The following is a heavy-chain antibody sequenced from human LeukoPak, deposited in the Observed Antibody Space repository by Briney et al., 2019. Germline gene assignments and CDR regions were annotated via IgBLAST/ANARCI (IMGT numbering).Heavy chain of an antibody. CDR2: IYHSGST. CDR3: ARDGGIAVAAYLGDWSDP. Sequence: KPSETLSLTCTVSGYSISSGYYWGWIRQPPGKGLEWIGSIYHSGSTYYNPSLKSRVTISVDTSKNQFSLKLSSVTAADTAVYYCARDGGIAVAAYLGDWSDPWGQGTLVTVSS. CDR1: GYSISSGYY. D-gene: IGHD6-19*01. J-gene: IGHJ5*02. V-gene: IGHV4-38-2*02.